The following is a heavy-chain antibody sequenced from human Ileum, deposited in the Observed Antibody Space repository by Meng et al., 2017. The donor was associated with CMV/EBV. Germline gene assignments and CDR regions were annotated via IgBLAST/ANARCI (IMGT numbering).Heavy chain of an antibody. Sequence: APLQGSGPGLGKPCGTFAHTCHVSGCSISGYYWSWIRQPATKGLEWIGRVYSSGSTDYNPSLQSRVPSSVDTSKNQFSLKVSSVTAADTAVYYCARGSSSWAFDYWGQGTLVTVSS. CDR3: ARGSSSWAFDY. CDR1: GCSISGYY. J-gene: IGHJ4*02. CDR2: VYSSGST. V-gene: IGHV4-4*07. D-gene: IGHD2-2*01.